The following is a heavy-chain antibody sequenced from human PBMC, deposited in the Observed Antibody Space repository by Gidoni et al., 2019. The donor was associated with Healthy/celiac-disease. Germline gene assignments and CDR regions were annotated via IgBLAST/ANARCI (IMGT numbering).Heavy chain of an antibody. CDR3: ARELERGYSDGQPLPIL. V-gene: IGHV3-33*01. CDR2: IWYDRSNK. D-gene: IGHD5-18*01. Sequence: QVQLVASGGGVVQPARSLILSCAASGFTFSRYGMHWVRRAPGKGLGGVAVIWYDRSNKYKADAVKGRFTISRDNSKNTLYLQMNSLRDEDTAEYYCARELERGYSDGQPLPILWGQGTLVTVSS. J-gene: IGHJ4*02. CDR1: GFTFSRYG.